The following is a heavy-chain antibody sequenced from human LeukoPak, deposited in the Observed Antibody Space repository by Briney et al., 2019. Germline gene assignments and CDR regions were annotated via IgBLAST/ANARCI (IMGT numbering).Heavy chain of an antibody. CDR2: IYSGGNT. CDR3: ARGGSVGSYYYFDY. J-gene: IGHJ4*02. Sequence: GGSLRLSCAASGFTFSSYAMHWVRQAPGKGLEWVSVIYSGGNTYYADSVKGRFTTSRDNSKNTLFLQMNSLRAEDTAVYFCARGGSVGSYYYFDYWGQGTLVTVSS. D-gene: IGHD1-26*01. CDR1: GFTFSSYA. V-gene: IGHV3-53*01.